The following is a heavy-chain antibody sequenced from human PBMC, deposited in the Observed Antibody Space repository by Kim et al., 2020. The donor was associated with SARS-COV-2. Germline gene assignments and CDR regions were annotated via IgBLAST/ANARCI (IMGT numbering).Heavy chain of an antibody. V-gene: IGHV4-34*01. D-gene: IGHD5-18*01. CDR3: AWGPDRAKAAY. Sequence: SETLSLTCSVYGASFRNYYSSWFRQPPGKGLEWIGEIHPSGSTSYNPSLQSRVTISIDSSKDDLSLKLTSVTAADTAVYFCAWGPDRAKAAYWGQGALVTVSS. CDR2: IHPSGST. J-gene: IGHJ4*02. CDR1: GASFRNYY.